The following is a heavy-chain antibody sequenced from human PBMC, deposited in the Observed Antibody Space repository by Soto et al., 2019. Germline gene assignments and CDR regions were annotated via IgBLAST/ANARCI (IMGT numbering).Heavy chain of an antibody. CDR2: LSAYNGNT. CDR3: ARDQEDIVVVVAATRLGWLDP. V-gene: IGHV1-18*01. CDR1: GYTFTSYG. D-gene: IGHD2-15*01. Sequence: QVKLVQSGAEVKKPGASVKVSCKASGYTFTSYGISWVRQAPGQGLEWMGWLSAYNGNTNYALNLQGRFTMTTETSTSKAYMEMRSLRSDDTAVYYCARDQEDIVVVVAATRLGWLDPWGQGTLVTVSS. J-gene: IGHJ5*02.